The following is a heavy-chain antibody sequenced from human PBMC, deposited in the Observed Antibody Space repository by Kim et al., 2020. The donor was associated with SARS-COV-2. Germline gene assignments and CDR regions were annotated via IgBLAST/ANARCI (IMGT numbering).Heavy chain of an antibody. J-gene: IGHJ4*02. CDR1: GGPISSSSYY. Sequence: SETLSLTCTVSGGPISSSSYYWGWIRQPPGKGLEWIGSIYYSGSTYYNPSLKSRVTISVDTSKNQFSLKLSSVTAADTAVYYCARNERVRGRAGGNWGQGTLVTVSS. CDR2: IYYSGST. CDR3: ARNERVRGRAGGN. D-gene: IGHD3-10*01. V-gene: IGHV4-39*01.